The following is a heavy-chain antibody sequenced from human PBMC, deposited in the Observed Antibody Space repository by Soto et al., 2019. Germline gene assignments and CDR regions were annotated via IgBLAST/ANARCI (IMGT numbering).Heavy chain of an antibody. CDR2: ISYDGSNK. Sequence: QVQLVESGGGVVQPGRSLRLSCAASGFTFSSYAMHWVRQAPGKGLEWVAVISYDGSNKYYADSVKGRFTISRDNSRNTLYLQRNSLRAEDTAVYYCARDRLRYDWNDCPYYYYGMDVWGQGTTVTVSS. CDR1: GFTFSSYA. J-gene: IGHJ6*02. D-gene: IGHD1-1*01. CDR3: ARDRLRYDWNDCPYYYYGMDV. V-gene: IGHV3-30-3*01.